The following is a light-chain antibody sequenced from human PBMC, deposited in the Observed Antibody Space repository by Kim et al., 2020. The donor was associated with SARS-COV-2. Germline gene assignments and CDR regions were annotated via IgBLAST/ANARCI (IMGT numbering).Light chain of an antibody. CDR2: NTF. CDR3: QQRGNWPLT. CDR1: QGVGSS. Sequence: SSPGERATLSFRASQGVGSSFAWYQQKPCQAPRLLIYNTFSRATGIPARFSASGSGTDFTLTVSSLEPEDFAVYYCQQRGNWPLTFGQGTRVEIK. J-gene: IGKJ1*01. V-gene: IGKV3-11*01.